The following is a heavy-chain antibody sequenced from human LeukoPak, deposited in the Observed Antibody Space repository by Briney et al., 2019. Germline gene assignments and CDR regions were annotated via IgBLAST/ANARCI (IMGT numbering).Heavy chain of an antibody. D-gene: IGHD6-13*01. Sequence: SETLSLTCTVSGGSIGSSSYYWGWIRQPPGKGLEWIGSIYYSGSTYYNPSLKSRVTISVDTSKNQFSLKLGSVTAADTAVYYCARPLGSSWSYYYFYYMDVWGKGTTVTVSS. CDR2: IYYSGST. CDR3: ARPLGSSWSYYYFYYMDV. J-gene: IGHJ6*03. V-gene: IGHV4-39*01. CDR1: GGSIGSSSYY.